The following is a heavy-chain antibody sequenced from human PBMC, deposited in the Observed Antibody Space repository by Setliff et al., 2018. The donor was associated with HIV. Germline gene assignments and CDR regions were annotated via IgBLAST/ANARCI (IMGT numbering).Heavy chain of an antibody. Sequence: GASVKVFCKASGYSFINYGISWVRQAPGQGLEWMGWISAYNGNTDYAPRLLGRVTMTTDTSTSTAYMELRSLSSDDTAVYYCARARLQGIVTAVGPRDNCLDPWGQGTRVTVSS. V-gene: IGHV1-18*01. D-gene: IGHD1-26*01. CDR3: ARARLQGIVTAVGPRDNCLDP. CDR2: ISAYNGNT. CDR1: GYSFINYG. J-gene: IGHJ5*02.